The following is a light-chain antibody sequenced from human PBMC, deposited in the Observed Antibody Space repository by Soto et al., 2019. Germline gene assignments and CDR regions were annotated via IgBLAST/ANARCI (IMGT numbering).Light chain of an antibody. CDR1: QSFRGL. CDR3: QQYNNWPWT. V-gene: IGKV3D-15*01. J-gene: IGKJ1*01. Sequence: PGERATLSCRASQSFRGLLAWYQQKPGQAPRLLIYDAYNRATGIPPRFSGSGSATEFTLTISSLQSEDFAVYYCQQYNNWPWTFGQGTKVEIK. CDR2: DAY.